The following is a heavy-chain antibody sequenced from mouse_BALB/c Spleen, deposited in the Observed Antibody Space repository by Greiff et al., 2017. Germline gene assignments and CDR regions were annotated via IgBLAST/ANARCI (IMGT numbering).Heavy chain of an antibody. J-gene: IGHJ4*01. Sequence: QVQLKESGPGLVAPSQSLSITCTVSGFSLTSYGVHWVRQPPGKGLEWLGVIWAGGSTNYNSALMSRLSISKDNSKSQVFLKMNSLQTDDTAMYYCARDLWLRHYAMDYWGQGTSVTVSS. CDR2: IWAGGST. CDR1: GFSLTSYG. CDR3: ARDLWLRHYAMDY. D-gene: IGHD2-2*01. V-gene: IGHV2-9*02.